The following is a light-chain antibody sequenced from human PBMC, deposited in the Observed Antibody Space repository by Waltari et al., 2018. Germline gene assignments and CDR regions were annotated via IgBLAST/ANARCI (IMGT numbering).Light chain of an antibody. Sequence: QSVLTQPASASGTPGQRVTISCSGSSPHLRSSHIYWYQQLPGTAPKLLIYKSDQRPSGVPDRFSGSKSGTSASLAISGLRSEDEADYYCAVWDDSLSVWVFGGGTKLTVL. J-gene: IGLJ3*02. CDR1: SPHLRSSH. CDR3: AVWDDSLSVWV. V-gene: IGLV1-47*01. CDR2: KSD.